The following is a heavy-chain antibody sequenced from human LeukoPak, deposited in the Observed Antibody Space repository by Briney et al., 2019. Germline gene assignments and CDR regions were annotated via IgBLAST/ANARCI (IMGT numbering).Heavy chain of an antibody. CDR3: AATRVVGALFDY. Sequence: ASVKVSCKASGYTFTSYGISWVRQAPGQGLEWMGWISAYNGNTNYAQKLQGRVTMTTDTSTSTAYMELRSLRSDDTAVYYYAATRVVGALFDYWGQGTLVTVSS. CDR2: ISAYNGNT. CDR1: GYTFTSYG. V-gene: IGHV1-18*01. J-gene: IGHJ4*02. D-gene: IGHD1-26*01.